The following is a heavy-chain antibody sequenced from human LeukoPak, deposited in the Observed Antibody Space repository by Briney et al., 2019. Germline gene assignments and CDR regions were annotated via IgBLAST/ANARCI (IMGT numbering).Heavy chain of an antibody. CDR3: ARDKNIAAAGTHYYYYGMDV. D-gene: IGHD6-13*01. J-gene: IGHJ6*02. Sequence: RASVNVSCKASGYTFTSYGISWVRQAPGQGLEWMGWISAYNGNTNYAQKLQGRVTMTTDTPTSTAYMELRSLRSDDTAVYYCARDKNIAAAGTHYYYYGMDVWGQGTTVTVSS. CDR1: GYTFTSYG. CDR2: ISAYNGNT. V-gene: IGHV1-18*01.